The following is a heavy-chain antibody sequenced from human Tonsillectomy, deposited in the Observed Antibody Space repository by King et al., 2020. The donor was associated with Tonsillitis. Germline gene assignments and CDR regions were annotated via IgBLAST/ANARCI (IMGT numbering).Heavy chain of an antibody. V-gene: IGHV3-33*01. CDR2: IWNEGSNK. CDR3: ARDQREGSVDY. J-gene: IGHJ4*02. D-gene: IGHD1-26*01. Sequence: VQLVESGGGVVQPGRSLRLSCAASGFTFSNFGMHWVRQAPGKGLEWVAVIWNEGSNKYYTASVKGRFTISRDNFKNTLYLQMNSLRSEDTAVYYCARDQREGSVDYWGLGTLAT. CDR1: GFTFSNFG.